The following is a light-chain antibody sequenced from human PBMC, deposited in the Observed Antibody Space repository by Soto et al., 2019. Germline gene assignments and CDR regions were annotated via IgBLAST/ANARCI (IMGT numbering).Light chain of an antibody. CDR1: SSDVGGYNY. J-gene: IGLJ1*01. V-gene: IGLV2-14*01. Sequence: QSVLTQPASVSGSPGQAITISCTGTSSDVGGYNYVSWYQQHPGKAPKLMIYDVSNRPSGVSNRFSGSKSGHTASLTISGLQAEDEADYYCSSYTSSSTLEVFGTGTKVTAL. CDR3: SSYTSSSTLEV. CDR2: DVS.